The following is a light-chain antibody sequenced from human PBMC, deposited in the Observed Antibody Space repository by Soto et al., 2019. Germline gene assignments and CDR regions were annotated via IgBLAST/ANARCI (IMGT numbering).Light chain of an antibody. J-gene: IGKJ1*01. CDR2: AAS. Sequence: EIVMTQSPGTLSVSPGERATLSCRASQNVKNNLGWCQHKPGQAPRLLIFAASTRATGIRVRFSGSGAGTEFTLTISGLQPEDFAVYYCQQYNDWPRTFGQGTKVEIK. CDR1: QNVKNN. CDR3: QQYNDWPRT. V-gene: IGKV3-15*01.